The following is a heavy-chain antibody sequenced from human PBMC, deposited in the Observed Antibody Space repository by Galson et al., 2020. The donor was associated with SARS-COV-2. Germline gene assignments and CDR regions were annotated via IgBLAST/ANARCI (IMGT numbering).Heavy chain of an antibody. J-gene: IGHJ4*02. CDR2: IWYDGSNK. D-gene: IGHD6-19*01. CDR3: ARDQISSGWFFDD. V-gene: IGHV3-33*01. Sequence: QLGESLKISCAASGFTFSSYGMHWVRQAPGKGLEWVAVIWYDGSNKYYADSVKGRFTISRDNSKNTLYLQMNSLRAEDTAVYYCARDQISSGWFFDDWGQGTLVTVSS. CDR1: GFTFSSYG.